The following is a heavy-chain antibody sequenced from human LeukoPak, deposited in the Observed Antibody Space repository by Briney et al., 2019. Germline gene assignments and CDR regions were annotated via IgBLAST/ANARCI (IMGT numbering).Heavy chain of an antibody. CDR1: GFTFSSYW. J-gene: IGHJ4*02. CDR2: IKQDGSEK. V-gene: IGHV3-7*03. CDR3: ARDRPFTYYYDSSGYYLNY. Sequence: GGSLRLSCAASGFTFSSYWMSWVRQAPGKGLEWVANIKQDGSEKYYVDSVKGRFTISRDNAKNSLYLQMNSLRAEDTAVYYCARDRPFTYYYDSSGYYLNYWGQGTLVTVFS. D-gene: IGHD3-22*01.